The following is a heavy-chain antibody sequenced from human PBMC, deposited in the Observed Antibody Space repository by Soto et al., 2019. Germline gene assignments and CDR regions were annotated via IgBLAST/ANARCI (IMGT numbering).Heavy chain of an antibody. CDR1: GFTFSSYA. D-gene: IGHD6-19*01. Sequence: GSLGLSCAASGFTFSSYAMSWVRQAPGKGLEWVSAISGSGGSTYYADSVKGRFTISRDNSKNTLYLQMNSLRAEDTAVYYCAKDSDGYSSGWYAYWGQGTLVTV. V-gene: IGHV3-23*01. J-gene: IGHJ4*02. CDR2: ISGSGGST. CDR3: AKDSDGYSSGWYAY.